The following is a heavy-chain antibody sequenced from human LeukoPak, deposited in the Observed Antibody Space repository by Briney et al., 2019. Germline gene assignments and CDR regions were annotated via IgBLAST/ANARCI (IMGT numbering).Heavy chain of an antibody. Sequence: ASAKVSCKASGYTFTGYYMHWVRPAPGQGLAGVGWINPKSGDTNFAQKFQGRVTITRDTSISTAYMDLRRLRSDDTAVYYCARGLDEGGYLTPFDYWGQGTLVTVSS. V-gene: IGHV1-2*02. D-gene: IGHD3-22*01. J-gene: IGHJ4*02. CDR1: GYTFTGYY. CDR2: INPKSGDT. CDR3: ARGLDEGGYLTPFDY.